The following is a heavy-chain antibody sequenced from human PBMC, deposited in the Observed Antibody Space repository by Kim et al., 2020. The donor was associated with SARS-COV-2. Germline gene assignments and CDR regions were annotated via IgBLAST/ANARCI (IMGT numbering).Heavy chain of an antibody. V-gene: IGHV4-59*08. D-gene: IGHD1-26*01. Sequence: NPSIKSRYTISEDTSKNQFSLKRSSVTAAETAVYYCARHTRGLAGEYCQHWGQGTLVTVSS. J-gene: IGHJ1*01. CDR3: ARHTRGLAGEYCQH.